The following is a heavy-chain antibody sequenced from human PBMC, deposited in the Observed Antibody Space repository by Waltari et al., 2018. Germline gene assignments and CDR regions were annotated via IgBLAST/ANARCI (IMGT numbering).Heavy chain of an antibody. CDR3: ATDPGSYGIDY. Sequence: QDQLVQSGAEVMEPGASVKVVSMDSGYSFNTYDINWVRQAPGRRLEWMGGFNPEDGETIYAQKFQGRVTMTENTSTDTAYMELSSLRSEDTAVYYCATDPGSYGIDYWGQGTLVTVSS. J-gene: IGHJ4*02. CDR2: FNPEDGET. V-gene: IGHV1-24*01. D-gene: IGHD3-10*01. CDR1: GYSFNTYD.